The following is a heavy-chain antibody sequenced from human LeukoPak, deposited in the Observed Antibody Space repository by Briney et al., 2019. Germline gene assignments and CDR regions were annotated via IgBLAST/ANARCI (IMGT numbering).Heavy chain of an antibody. CDR1: GFTFSSYG. CDR2: ISYDGSNK. J-gene: IGHJ4*02. D-gene: IGHD3-10*01. V-gene: IGHV3-30*18. CDR3: AKSGSGSHDY. Sequence: GGSLRLSCAASGFTFSSYGMHWVRQAPGKGLEWVAVISYDGSNKYYADSVKGRFTISRDNSKNTPYLQMNSLRAEDTAVYYCAKSGSGSHDYWGQGTLVTVSS.